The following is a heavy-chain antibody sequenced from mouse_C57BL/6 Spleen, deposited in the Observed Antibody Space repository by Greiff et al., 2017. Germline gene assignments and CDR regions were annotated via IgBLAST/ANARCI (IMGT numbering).Heavy chain of an antibody. CDR2: IYPGSGST. J-gene: IGHJ2*01. Sequence: VQLQQSGAELVRPGASVKLSCKASGYTFTDYYINWVKQRPGQGLEWIARIYPGSGSTYYNEKFKGKSTLTAEKYSSTAYMQLSSLTSEYSAVYFCTRSKGYPFDYWGQGTTLTVSS. CDR1: GYTFTDYY. D-gene: IGHD2-2*01. CDR3: TRSKGYPFDY. V-gene: IGHV1-76*01.